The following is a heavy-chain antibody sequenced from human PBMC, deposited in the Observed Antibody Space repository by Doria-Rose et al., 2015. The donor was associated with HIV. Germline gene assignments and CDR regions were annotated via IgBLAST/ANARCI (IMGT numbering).Heavy chain of an antibody. CDR3: ARIKSSRWYHKYYFDF. V-gene: IGHV2-26*01. CDR1: GVSLSSPGMG. J-gene: IGHJ4*02. CDR2: IFSDDER. D-gene: IGHD6-13*01. Sequence: QVTLKESGPVLVKPTETLTLTCTVSGVSLSSPGMGVSWIRQPPGKALEWLAHIFSDDERSYETSLKSRLTISRCTSKSQVVLTMTDMDPVDTATYYCARIKSSRWYHKYYFDFWGQGTLVIVSA.